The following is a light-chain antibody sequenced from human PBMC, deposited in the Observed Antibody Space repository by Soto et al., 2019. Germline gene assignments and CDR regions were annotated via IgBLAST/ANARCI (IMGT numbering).Light chain of an antibody. CDR1: SSNIGAGYD. Sequence: QSVLTQPPSVSGAPGQRVTISCTGSSSNIGAGYDVHWYQQLPGTAPKLLIYGNSNRPSGVPDRFSGSKSGTSASLAITGLQAEYESDYYCQSYDSSLSAVVFGGGTKLTL. CDR3: QSYDSSLSAVV. V-gene: IGLV1-40*01. J-gene: IGLJ2*01. CDR2: GNS.